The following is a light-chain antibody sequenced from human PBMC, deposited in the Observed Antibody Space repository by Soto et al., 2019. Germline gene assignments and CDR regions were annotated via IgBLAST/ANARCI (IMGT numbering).Light chain of an antibody. CDR1: SSDVGGYNY. J-gene: IGLJ1*01. Sequence: QSVLTQPRSVSGSPRQSVTISCTGTSSDVGGYNYVSWYQQHPGKAPKLMIYDVSKRPSGVPDRFSGSKSGNTASLTISGLQAEDEADYYCCSYAGSYKVFGTGTKVTVL. CDR2: DVS. V-gene: IGLV2-11*01. CDR3: CSYAGSYKV.